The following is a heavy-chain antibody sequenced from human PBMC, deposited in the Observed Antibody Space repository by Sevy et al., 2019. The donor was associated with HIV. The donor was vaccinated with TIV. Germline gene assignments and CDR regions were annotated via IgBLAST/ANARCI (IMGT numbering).Heavy chain of an antibody. J-gene: IGHJ4*02. CDR1: GFTFAKYS. D-gene: IGHD2-8*01. V-gene: IGHV3-23*01. CDR3: ASEGCTQPHDY. CDR2: FSFGCGRI. Sequence: RGSLRLSCAASGFTFAKYSMSWVRQAPGKGLEWVSTFSFGCGRINYADSVKGRFTISRDDSKNTLFLQMNSLRAEDTATYFCASEGCTQPHDYWGQGTLVTVSS.